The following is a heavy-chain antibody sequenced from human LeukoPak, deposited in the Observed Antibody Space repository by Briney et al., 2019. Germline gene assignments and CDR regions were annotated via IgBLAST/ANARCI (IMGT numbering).Heavy chain of an antibody. V-gene: IGHV1-46*03. CDR2: INPSGGST. CDR1: GYTFTSYY. CDR3: AREVDSSSSGAFSYYYMDV. J-gene: IGHJ6*03. D-gene: IGHD6-6*01. Sequence: GASVKVSCKASGYTFTSYYMHWVRQAPGQGLEWMGIINPSGGSTSYAQKFQGRVTITRDTSTSTVYMELSSLRSEDTAVYYCAREVDSSSSGAFSYYYMDVWGKGTTVTVSS.